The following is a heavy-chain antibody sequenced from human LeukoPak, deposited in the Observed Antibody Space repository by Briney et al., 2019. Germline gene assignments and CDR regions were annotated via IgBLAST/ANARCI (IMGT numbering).Heavy chain of an antibody. D-gene: IGHD3-9*01. CDR1: GGSISSGSYY. J-gene: IGHJ4*02. Sequence: SETLSLTCTVSGGSISSGSYYWGWIRQPPGKGLEWIGYIYYSGNTNYNPSLKSRVTISLDTSKNQFSLKVSSVTAADTAVYYCARGDILTGCGDYWGQGALVTVSS. CDR2: IYYSGNT. V-gene: IGHV4-61*01. CDR3: ARGDILTGCGDY.